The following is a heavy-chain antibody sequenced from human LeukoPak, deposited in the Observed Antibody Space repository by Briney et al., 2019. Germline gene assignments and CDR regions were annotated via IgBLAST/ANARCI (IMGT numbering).Heavy chain of an antibody. D-gene: IGHD4-17*01. CDR3: ARAGGHGDYPYYFDY. CDR2: INPNSGGT. CDR1: GYTFTGYY. J-gene: IGHJ4*02. V-gene: IGHV1-2*02. Sequence: GASVKVSCKASGYTFTGYYMHWVRQAPGQGLEWMGWINPNSGGTNYAQKFQGRVTMTRDTSISTAYMELSRLRSDDTAVYYCARAGGHGDYPYYFDYWGQGTLVTVSS.